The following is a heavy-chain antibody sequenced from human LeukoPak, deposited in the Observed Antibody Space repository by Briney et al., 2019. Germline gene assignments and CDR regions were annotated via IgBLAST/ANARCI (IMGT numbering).Heavy chain of an antibody. J-gene: IGHJ4*02. D-gene: IGHD3-22*01. V-gene: IGHV1-69*05. CDR3: ARGGGYYQYYFDY. CDR2: IIPIFGTA. Sequence: ASVKVSCKASGGTFSSYAISWVRQAPGQGLEWMGGIIPIFGTANYAQKFQGRVTITTDESTSTAYMELSSLRSEDTAVYYCARGGGYYQYYFDYWGQGTLSPSPQ. CDR1: GGTFSSYA.